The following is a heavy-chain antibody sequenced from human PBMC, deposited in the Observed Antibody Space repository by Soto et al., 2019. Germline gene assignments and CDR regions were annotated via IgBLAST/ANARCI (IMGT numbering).Heavy chain of an antibody. J-gene: IGHJ3*02. CDR2: IYYSGST. CDR3: ARDRIQQDAFDI. CDR1: GGSISSGVYY. V-gene: IGHV4-31*03. Sequence: PSETLSLTCTVSGGSISSGVYYWSWIRQHPGKGLEWIGYIYYSGSTYYNPSLKSRVTISVDTSKNQFSLKLSSVTAADTAVYYCARDRIQQDAFDIWGQGTMVTVSS. D-gene: IGHD5-18*01.